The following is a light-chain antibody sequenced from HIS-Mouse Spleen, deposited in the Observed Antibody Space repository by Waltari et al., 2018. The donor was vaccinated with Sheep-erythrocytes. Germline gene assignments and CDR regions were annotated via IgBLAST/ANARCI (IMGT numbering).Light chain of an antibody. CDR3: MQALQTPWT. CDR2: LGS. Sequence: DIVMTQSPLSLPVTPGDPASIPCRSSQSLLHSNGCNSLDWYLQKPGQSPQLLIYLGSNRASGVPDRFSGSGSGTDFTLKISRVEAEDVGVYYCMQALQTPWTFGQGTKVEIK. J-gene: IGKJ1*01. CDR1: QSLLHSNGCNS. V-gene: IGKV2-28*01.